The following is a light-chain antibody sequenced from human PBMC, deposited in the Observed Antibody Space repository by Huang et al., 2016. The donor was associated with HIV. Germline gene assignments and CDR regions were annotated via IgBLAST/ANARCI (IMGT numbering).Light chain of an antibody. Sequence: IVMTQSPVTLSVSPGEIAALSCRAGQSIKSNLAWYQQKPGQAPSLLFYGASTRATGVPARFSGSGSGTEFTLTINNLQSDDFAVYYCQQYDYWPPVTFGQGTKV. V-gene: IGKV3-15*01. CDR1: QSIKSN. CDR3: QQYDYWPPVT. CDR2: GAS. J-gene: IGKJ1*01.